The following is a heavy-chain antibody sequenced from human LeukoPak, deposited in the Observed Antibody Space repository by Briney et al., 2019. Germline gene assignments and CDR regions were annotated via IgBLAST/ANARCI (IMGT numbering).Heavy chain of an antibody. D-gene: IGHD3-22*01. CDR3: ARDRITMIVVVPGRYFDY. Sequence: ASVTVSCKASGYTFTSYGISWVRQAPGQGLEWMGWISAYNGNTNYAQKLQGRVTMTTDTSTSTAYMELRSLRSDDTAVYYCARDRITMIVVVPGRYFDYWGQGTLVTVSS. J-gene: IGHJ4*02. CDR2: ISAYNGNT. CDR1: GYTFTSYG. V-gene: IGHV1-18*01.